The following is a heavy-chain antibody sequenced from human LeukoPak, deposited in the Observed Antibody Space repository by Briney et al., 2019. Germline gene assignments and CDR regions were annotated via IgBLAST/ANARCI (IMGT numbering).Heavy chain of an antibody. J-gene: IGHJ6*03. CDR2: INPSGGST. V-gene: IGHV1-46*01. CDR3: ASLSYSYGHHYYMDV. Sequence: ASVKVSCKASGYTFTSYYMHWVRQAPGQGLEWMGIINPSGGSTSYAQKFQGRVTITTDESTSTAYMELSSLISEDTAVYYCASLSYSYGHHYYMDVWGKGTTVTVSS. D-gene: IGHD5-18*01. CDR1: GYTFTSYY.